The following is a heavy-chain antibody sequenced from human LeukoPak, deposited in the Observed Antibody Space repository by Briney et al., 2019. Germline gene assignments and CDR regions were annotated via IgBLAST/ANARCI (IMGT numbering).Heavy chain of an antibody. D-gene: IGHD4-17*01. CDR1: GFTFSNYR. Sequence: GGSLRLSCAASGFTFSNYRMNWVRQAPGKGLEWVSYISSSSSAIYYADSVKGRFTISRDNAENSLYLQMNSLRDEDTAVYYCATGVTTIDYWGQGTLVTVSS. CDR2: ISSSSSAI. J-gene: IGHJ4*02. CDR3: ATGVTTIDY. V-gene: IGHV3-48*02.